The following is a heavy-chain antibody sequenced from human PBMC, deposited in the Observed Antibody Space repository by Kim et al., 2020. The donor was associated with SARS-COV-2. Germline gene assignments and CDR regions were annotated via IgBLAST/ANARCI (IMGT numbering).Heavy chain of an antibody. CDR1: GGTFNEYY. V-gene: IGHV4-34*08. CDR3: AAGYGESGSYY. D-gene: IGHD5-12*01. J-gene: IGHJ4*02. CDR2: INHSGST. Sequence: SETLCLTCAGYGGTFNEYYGSWIRQAPGKGLEWIGEINHSGSTNYNPSLKSRVSISVDTSKNQFSLELTSVTAADTAVYYCAAGYGESGSYYWGQGTLGT.